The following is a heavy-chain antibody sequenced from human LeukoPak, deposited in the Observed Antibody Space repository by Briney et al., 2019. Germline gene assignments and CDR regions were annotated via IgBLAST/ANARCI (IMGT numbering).Heavy chain of an antibody. V-gene: IGHV1-69*06. D-gene: IGHD2-2*02. CDR3: ARESVVPAAISAIDI. CDR1: GGTFSSYA. J-gene: IGHJ3*02. Sequence: ASVKVSCKASGGTFSSYAISWVRQAPGQELEWMGGIIPIFGTANYAQKFQGRVTITADKSTSTAYMELSSLRSEDTAVYYCARESVVPAAISAIDIWGQETMVTVSS. CDR2: IIPIFGTA.